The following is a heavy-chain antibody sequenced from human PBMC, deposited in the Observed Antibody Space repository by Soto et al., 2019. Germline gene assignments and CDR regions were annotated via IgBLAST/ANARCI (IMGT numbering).Heavy chain of an antibody. D-gene: IGHD2-15*01. CDR3: AKRGRRLGHCSGGSYPNWFDP. V-gene: IGHV3-23*01. CDR1: GFTFSSYA. CDR2: ISGSGGST. Sequence: GGSLRLSCAASGFTFSSYAMSWVRQAPGKGLEWVSAISGSGGSTYYADSVKGRFTISRDNSKNTLYLQMNSLRAEDTAVYYCAKRGRRLGHCSGGSYPNWFDPWSQGTLVTVSS. J-gene: IGHJ5*02.